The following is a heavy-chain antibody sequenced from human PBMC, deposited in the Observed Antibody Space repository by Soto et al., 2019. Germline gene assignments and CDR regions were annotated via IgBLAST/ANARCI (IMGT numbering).Heavy chain of an antibody. J-gene: IGHJ4*02. CDR2: INSDGSTT. D-gene: IGHD2-15*01. CDR3: ARTWSTPDN. V-gene: IGHV3-74*01. Sequence: EVQLVESGGGLVQPGGSLRLSCTVSGFTFSNYWMYWVRQAPGKGLMWVSQINSDGSTTNYADSVKGRFTISRDNAKNTLYLQMNSLRAEDTAVYYCARTWSTPDNWGQGTLVTVSS. CDR1: GFTFSNYW.